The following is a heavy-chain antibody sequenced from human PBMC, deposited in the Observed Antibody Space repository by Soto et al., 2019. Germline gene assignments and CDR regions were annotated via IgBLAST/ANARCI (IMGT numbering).Heavy chain of an antibody. CDR2: ISGSGGST. V-gene: IGHV3-23*01. D-gene: IGHD3-16*02. Sequence: GGSLRLSCAASGFTFSSYAMHWVRQAPGKGLEYVSAISGSGGSTYYANSVKGRFTISRDNSKNTLYLQMNSLRAEDTAVYYYAKGWDYDYIWGSYRHAAFDIRGQGTMVTVSS. J-gene: IGHJ3*02. CDR1: GFTFSSYA. CDR3: AKGWDYDYIWGSYRHAAFDI.